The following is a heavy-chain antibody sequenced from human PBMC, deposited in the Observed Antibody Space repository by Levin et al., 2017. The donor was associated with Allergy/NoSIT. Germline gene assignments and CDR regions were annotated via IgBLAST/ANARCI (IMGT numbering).Heavy chain of an antibody. CDR1: GFTFSGYY. V-gene: IGHV3-11*01. CDR2: ISSSGTTM. D-gene: IGHD3-22*01. J-gene: IGHJ5*02. Sequence: GGSLRLSCVASGFTFSGYYMTWIRQAPGKGLEWVSYISSSGTTMYYADSVKGRFTISRDNAKNSLYLQMNSLRAEDTAVYYCATRQYYYDTSFWFDPWGQGTLVTVSS. CDR3: ATRQYYYDTSFWFDP.